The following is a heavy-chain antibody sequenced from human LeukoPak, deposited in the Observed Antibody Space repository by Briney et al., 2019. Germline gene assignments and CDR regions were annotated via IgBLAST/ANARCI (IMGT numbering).Heavy chain of an antibody. Sequence: ETLSLTCTVSGGSISSYYWSWIRQPPGKGLEWLGYIYYSGSTNYNPSLKSRVTISVETSKNQFSLKLSSVTAADTAVYYCARAYSSSWYFNWFDPWGQGTLVTVSS. V-gene: IGHV4-59*08. J-gene: IGHJ5*02. D-gene: IGHD6-13*01. CDR3: ARAYSSSWYFNWFDP. CDR2: IYYSGST. CDR1: GGSISSYY.